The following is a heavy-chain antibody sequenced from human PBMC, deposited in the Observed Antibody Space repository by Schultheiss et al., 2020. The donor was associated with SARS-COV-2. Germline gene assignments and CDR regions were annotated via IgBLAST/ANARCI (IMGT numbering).Heavy chain of an antibody. V-gene: IGHV3-30-3*01. CDR3: ASISGSYAGGGY. J-gene: IGHJ4*02. CDR1: GFTFSSYA. CDR2: ISYDGSNK. Sequence: GESLKISCAASGFTFSSYAMHWVRQAPGKGLEWVAVISYDGSNKYYADSVKGRFTISRDNAKNTLYLQMNSLRAEDTAVYYCASISGSYAGGGYWGQGTLVTVSS. D-gene: IGHD1-26*01.